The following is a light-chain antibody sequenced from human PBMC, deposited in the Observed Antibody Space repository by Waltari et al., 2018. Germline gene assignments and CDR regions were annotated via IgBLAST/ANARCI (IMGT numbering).Light chain of an antibody. V-gene: IGKV4-1*01. CDR2: WAA. CDR3: QQYYTSPYT. J-gene: IGKJ2*01. Sequence: DIVMTQSPDSLAVSLGERATINCKSSQTVLYSSNNKNYLAWYQQKPGQPPKLVIYWAATREAGVPDRFSASGSGTDFNFTIGSLQAEDVAVYYCQQYYTSPYTFAQGTKLEI. CDR1: QTVLYSSNNKNY.